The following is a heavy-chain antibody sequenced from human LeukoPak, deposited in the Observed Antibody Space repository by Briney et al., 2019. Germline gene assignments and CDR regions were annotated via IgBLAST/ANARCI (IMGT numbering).Heavy chain of an antibody. D-gene: IGHD3-3*01. CDR2: IYYGGST. V-gene: IGHV4-39*01. J-gene: IGHJ4*02. CDR3: ARLLIYDFWSGYSSFDY. Sequence: SETLSLTCTVSDGSISSSSYYWGWIRQPPGKGLEWIGSIYYGGSTYYNPSLKSRVTISVDTSKNQFSLKLSSVTAADTAMYYCARLLIYDFWSGYSSFDYWGQGTLVTVSS. CDR1: DGSISSSSYY.